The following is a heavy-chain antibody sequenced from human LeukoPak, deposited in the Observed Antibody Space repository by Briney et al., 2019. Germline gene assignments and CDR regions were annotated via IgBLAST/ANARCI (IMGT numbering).Heavy chain of an antibody. J-gene: IGHJ5*02. D-gene: IGHD6-13*01. Sequence: GASVKVSCKASGYTFTGYYMHWVRQASGQGLEWMGWINPNSGGTNYAQKFQGRVTMTRDTSISTAYMELSRLRSDDTAVYYCARDSGGIAAAGTGWFDPWGQGTLVTVSS. CDR1: GYTFTGYY. CDR2: INPNSGGT. V-gene: IGHV1-2*02. CDR3: ARDSGGIAAAGTGWFDP.